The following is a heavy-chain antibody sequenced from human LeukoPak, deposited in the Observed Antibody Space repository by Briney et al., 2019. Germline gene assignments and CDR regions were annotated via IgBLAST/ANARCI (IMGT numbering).Heavy chain of an antibody. CDR2: IYYSGST. Sequence: SETLSLTCTVSGGSISSYYWSWIRQPPGKGLEWIGHIYYSGSTNYNPSLKSRVTISVDTSKNQFSLKLSSVTAADTAVYYCARDGLSSGWSDFDYWGQGTLVTVSS. J-gene: IGHJ4*02. CDR3: ARDGLSSGWSDFDY. V-gene: IGHV4-59*01. CDR1: GGSISSYY. D-gene: IGHD6-19*01.